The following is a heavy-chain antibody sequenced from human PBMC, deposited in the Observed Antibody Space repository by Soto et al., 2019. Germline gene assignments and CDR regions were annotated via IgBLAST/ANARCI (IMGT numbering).Heavy chain of an antibody. CDR2: INGDGSDT. V-gene: IGHV3-74*01. D-gene: IGHD2-2*01. J-gene: IGHJ4*02. CDR1: GFTFSTYW. CDR3: TRSITGFSYADS. Sequence: EVQLVESGGVLVQPGGSLRLSCAASGFTFSTYWMHWVRQAPGKGLVWLSRINGDGSDTVYADSMKGRFTISRDNAKNTLYLQMKSLRAEDTAVYYCTRSITGFSYADSWGQGTLVTVSS.